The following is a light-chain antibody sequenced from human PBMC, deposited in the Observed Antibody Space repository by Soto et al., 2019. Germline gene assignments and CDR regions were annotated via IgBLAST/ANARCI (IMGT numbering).Light chain of an antibody. Sequence: EIVLTQSPGTLSLSPGERVTLSCRASQSVTGTYLAWYQQKFGQAPRLLIYGASVRATGIPDRFSGSGSGTDFTLTVSRLEAEDFAVYYCQQYGSSSSITFGQGTRLEIK. CDR2: GAS. CDR1: QSVTGTY. CDR3: QQYGSSSSIT. V-gene: IGKV3-20*01. J-gene: IGKJ5*01.